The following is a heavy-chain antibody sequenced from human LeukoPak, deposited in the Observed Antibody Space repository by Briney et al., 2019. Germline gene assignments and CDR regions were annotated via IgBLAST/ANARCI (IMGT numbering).Heavy chain of an antibody. V-gene: IGHV4-34*01. D-gene: IGHD2-2*01. J-gene: IGHJ4*02. CDR3: ARGSGYCSSTSCYAGETYGDYASVGDY. CDR1: GGSFSGYY. Sequence: SETLSLTCAVYGGSFSGYYWSWIRQPPGKGLEWIGEINHSGSTNYNPSLKSRVTISVDTSKNRFSLKLSSVTAADTAVYYCARGSGYCSSTSCYAGETYGDYASVGDYWGQGTLVTVSS. CDR2: INHSGST.